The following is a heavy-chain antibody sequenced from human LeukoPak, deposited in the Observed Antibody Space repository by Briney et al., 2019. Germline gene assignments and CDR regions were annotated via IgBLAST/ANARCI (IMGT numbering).Heavy chain of an antibody. D-gene: IGHD2/OR15-2a*01. J-gene: IGHJ4*02. V-gene: IGHV3-74*01. CDR1: GNYW. Sequence: GGSLRLSCAASGNYWMHWVRQAPGKGLVWVSHINSDGSWTSYADSVKGRFTISKDNAKNTVYLQMNNLRAEDTAVCYCVSFYETYWGRGTLVTVSS. CDR3: VSFYETY. CDR2: INSDGSWT.